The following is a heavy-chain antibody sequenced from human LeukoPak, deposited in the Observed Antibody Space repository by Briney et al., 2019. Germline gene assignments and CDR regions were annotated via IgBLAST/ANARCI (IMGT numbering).Heavy chain of an antibody. CDR2: ISGGSSII. CDR3: ARGDYYGSGTYYHDAFDI. CDR1: GFTFSIYS. D-gene: IGHD3-10*01. J-gene: IGHJ3*02. Sequence: GGSLRLSCAASGFTFSIYSMNWVRQAPGKGLEWVSYISGGSSIIYYADSVKGRFTISRDNAKNSLYLQMNSLRAEDTAVYYCARGDYYGSGTYYHDAFDIWGQGTMVTVSS. V-gene: IGHV3-48*04.